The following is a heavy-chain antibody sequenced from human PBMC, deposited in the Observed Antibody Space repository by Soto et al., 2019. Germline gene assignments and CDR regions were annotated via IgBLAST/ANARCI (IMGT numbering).Heavy chain of an antibody. CDR1: GYTFTSYY. V-gene: IGHV1-46*03. CDR3: ASSRSSPVYYNFDY. D-gene: IGHD1-26*01. J-gene: IGHJ4*02. CDR2: INPSGGST. Sequence: ASVKVSCKASGYTFTSYYMHWVRQAPGQGPEWMGIINPSGGSTSYAQKFQGRVTMTRDTSTSTVYMELSSLRSEDTAVDYCASSRSSPVYYNFDYWGQGTLVTVSS.